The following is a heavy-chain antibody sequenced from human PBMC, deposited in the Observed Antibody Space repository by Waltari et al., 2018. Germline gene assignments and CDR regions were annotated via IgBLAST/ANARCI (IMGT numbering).Heavy chain of an antibody. D-gene: IGHD6-19*01. CDR1: GYTFTSYG. J-gene: IGHJ4*02. CDR2: ISAYNGNT. CDR3: ARDRAWVSGWYVDY. V-gene: IGHV1-18*04. Sequence: QVQLVQPGAEVKKPGASVKVSCKASGYTFTSYGTSRVRRAPGQGLEWMGWISAYNGNTNYAQKLQGRVTMTTDTSTSTAYMELRSLRSDDTAVYYCARDRAWVSGWYVDYWGQGTLVTVSS.